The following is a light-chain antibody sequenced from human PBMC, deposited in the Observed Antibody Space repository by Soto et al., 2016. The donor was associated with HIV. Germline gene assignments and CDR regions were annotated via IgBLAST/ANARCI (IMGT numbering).Light chain of an antibody. J-gene: IGKJ2*01. CDR2: KAS. CDR3: QQYGNSPYT. V-gene: IGKV1-5*03. Sequence: DIQMTQSPSTLSASVGDRVTITCRASQSLSDWLAWYQQKPGKAPNLLIYKASSLQSGVPSRFSGSGSGTEFTLTSSNLQPDDFATYYCQQYGNSPYTFGQGTKLEIK. CDR1: QSLSDW.